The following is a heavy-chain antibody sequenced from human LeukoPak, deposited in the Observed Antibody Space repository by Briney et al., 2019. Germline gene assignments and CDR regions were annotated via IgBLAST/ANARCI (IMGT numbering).Heavy chain of an antibody. CDR3: AREGRAAAAAEFQH. D-gene: IGHD6-13*01. CDR2: IIPIFGTA. J-gene: IGHJ1*01. CDR1: GGTFSSYA. Sequence: ASVKVSCKASGGTFSSYAISWVRQAPGQGLEWMGGIIPIFGTANYAQKFQGRVTITMDESTSTAYMELSSLRSEDTAVYYCAREGRAAAAAEFQHWGQGTLVTVSS. V-gene: IGHV1-69*05.